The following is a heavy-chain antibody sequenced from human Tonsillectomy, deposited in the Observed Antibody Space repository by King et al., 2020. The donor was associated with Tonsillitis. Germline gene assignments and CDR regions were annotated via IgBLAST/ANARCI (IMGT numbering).Heavy chain of an antibody. Sequence: VQLVESGGGLVQPGGSLRLSCSSSGFTFSSYAMHWVRQAPGKGLEYVSAISSNGGSTYYADSVKGRFTISRDNSKNTLYLQMSSLRAEDTAVYYCVKLLVMNDYGGNQSRYFDLWGRGTLVTVSS. V-gene: IGHV3-64D*06. CDR1: GFTFSSYA. CDR3: VKLLVMNDYGGNQSRYFDL. CDR2: ISSNGGST. J-gene: IGHJ2*01. D-gene: IGHD4-23*01.